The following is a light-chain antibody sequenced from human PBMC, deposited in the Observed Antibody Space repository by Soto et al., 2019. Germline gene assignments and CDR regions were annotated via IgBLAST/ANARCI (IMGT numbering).Light chain of an antibody. J-gene: IGKJ4*01. CDR1: QSLLQSNGFNY. CDR3: MQALQTPLT. V-gene: IGKV2-28*01. Sequence: DIVMTQSPLSLPVTPGEPASISCRSSQSLLQSNGFNYLDWYLQKPGQSPQLLIYLGSNRASGVPDRFSGSGSGTDFTLKISRVEAEDVGVYYCMQALQTPLTFGGGTMVDI. CDR2: LGS.